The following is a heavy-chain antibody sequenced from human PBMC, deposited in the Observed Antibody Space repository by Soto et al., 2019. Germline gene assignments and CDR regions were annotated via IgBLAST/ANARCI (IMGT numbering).Heavy chain of an antibody. D-gene: IGHD6-19*01. CDR3: AKISSGWFDY. V-gene: IGHV3-23*01. J-gene: IGHJ4*02. CDR1: GFTFSSYA. Sequence: GESLKISCAASGFTFSSYAMSWVRQAPGKXLXWXXXIXGXGXSXXXXDSVKGRFTISRDNSKNTLYLQMNSLRAEDTAVYYCAKISSGWFDYWGQGTLVTVS. CDR2: IXGXGXSX.